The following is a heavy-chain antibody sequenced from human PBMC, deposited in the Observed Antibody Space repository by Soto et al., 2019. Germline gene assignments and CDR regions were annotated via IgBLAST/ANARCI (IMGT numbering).Heavy chain of an antibody. CDR2: IFPRDFDV. D-gene: IGHD4-4*01. V-gene: IGHV5-51*01. CDR3: ARLVSLLQPVDS. J-gene: IGHJ5*01. CDR1: GYTFTNDW. Sequence: GESLKISCQTSGYTFTNDWIGWVRQMPGGGLEWLGLIFPRDFDVRYSPSFEGQVTIAADRSTATAFPQWRSLEASDSALYFCARLVSLLQPVDSWGQGPPITVSS.